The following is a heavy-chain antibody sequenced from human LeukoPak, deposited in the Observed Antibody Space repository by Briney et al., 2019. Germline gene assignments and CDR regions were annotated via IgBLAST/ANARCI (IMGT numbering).Heavy chain of an antibody. J-gene: IGHJ5*02. D-gene: IGHD3-22*01. CDR1: GFTFSTNW. CDR2: INSDGSST. V-gene: IGHV3-74*01. Sequence: PGGSLRLSCAASGFTFSTNWMHWVRQTPGKGLVWVSRINSDGSSTSYADSVKGRFTISRDNAKNTLNLQMNSLRAEDTAVYYCARDLGQYYDTSDNWFDPWGQGTLVTVSS. CDR3: ARDLGQYYDTSDNWFDP.